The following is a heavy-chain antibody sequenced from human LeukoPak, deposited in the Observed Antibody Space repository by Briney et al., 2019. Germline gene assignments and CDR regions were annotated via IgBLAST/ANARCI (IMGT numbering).Heavy chain of an antibody. D-gene: IGHD3-22*01. J-gene: IGHJ4*02. CDR3: ARGVDYYDSSGLDY. CDR2: IYSGGST. Sequence: GGSLRLSCAASGFTVSSNYMSWVRQAPGKGLEWVSVIYSGGSTYYADSVKGRFTISRDNSKNTLYLQMNSLGAEDTAVYYCARGVDYYDSSGLDYWGQGTLVTVSS. CDR1: GFTVSSNY. V-gene: IGHV3-53*01.